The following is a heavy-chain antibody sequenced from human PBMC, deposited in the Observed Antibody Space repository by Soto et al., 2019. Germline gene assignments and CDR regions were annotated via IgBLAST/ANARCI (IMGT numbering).Heavy chain of an antibody. CDR2: ISSSGSTI. J-gene: IGHJ5*02. Sequence: GGSLRLSCAASGFTFSDYYMSWIRQAPGKGLEWVSYISSSGSTIYYADSVKGRFTISRDNAKNSLYLQMNSLRAEDTAVYYCARDLKLPLGLDIVVVPAAMGFDPRGQGTLVTVSS. D-gene: IGHD2-2*03. CDR3: ARDLKLPLGLDIVVVPAAMGFDP. V-gene: IGHV3-11*01. CDR1: GFTFSDYY.